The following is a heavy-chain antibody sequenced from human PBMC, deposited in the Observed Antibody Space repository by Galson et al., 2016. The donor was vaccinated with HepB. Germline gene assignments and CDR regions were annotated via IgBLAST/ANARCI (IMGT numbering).Heavy chain of an antibody. CDR3: AKAGYLGIHFFDS. Sequence: SLRLSCAASGFSINDYAMHWARQAPGKGLEWVSGVTWNSPYIDYADSVKGRFTISRDIAKNSLYLQMNSLRVEDTALYFCAKAGYLGIHFFDSWGQGTLVSVSS. D-gene: IGHD7-27*01. CDR1: GFSINDYA. J-gene: IGHJ4*02. CDR2: VTWNSPYI. V-gene: IGHV3-9*01.